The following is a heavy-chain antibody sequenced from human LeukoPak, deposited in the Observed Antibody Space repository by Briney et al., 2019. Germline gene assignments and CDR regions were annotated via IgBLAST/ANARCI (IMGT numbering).Heavy chain of an antibody. Sequence: GGSLRLSCAASGFSFSNAWLSWVRQAPGKGLEWVGRIKSKSDGETRDYAAPVRGRFAISRDDSKNTQFLLMNSLKTDDTAVYFCITDPGDYENFWGQGTLVTVSS. J-gene: IGHJ4*02. D-gene: IGHD4-17*01. CDR3: ITDPGDYENF. CDR1: GFSFSNAW. CDR2: IKSKSDGETR. V-gene: IGHV3-15*01.